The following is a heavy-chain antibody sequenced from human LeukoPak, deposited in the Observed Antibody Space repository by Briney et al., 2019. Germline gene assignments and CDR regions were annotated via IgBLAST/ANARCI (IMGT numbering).Heavy chain of an antibody. CDR1: GFTFSDYY. CDR3: ASHLQRLSYDSSRPAFDI. CDR2: ISSSGSTI. V-gene: IGHV3-11*04. D-gene: IGHD3-22*01. Sequence: GGSLRLSCAASGFTFSDYYISWIRQAPGKGLEWVSYISSSGSTIYYADSVKGRFTISRDNAKNSLYLQMNSLRAEDTAVYYCASHLQRLSYDSSRPAFDIWGQGTMVTVSS. J-gene: IGHJ3*02.